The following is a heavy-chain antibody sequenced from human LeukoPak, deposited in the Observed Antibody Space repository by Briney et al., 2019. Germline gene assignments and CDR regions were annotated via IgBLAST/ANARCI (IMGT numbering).Heavy chain of an antibody. Sequence: GGSLRLSCAASGFSVRTNYMSWVRQAPGKGLEWVSSIYSGGNTYYADSVEGRFTVSADNSQNTLYLQMSSLRVDDTAVYYCARDIFPSGRRGSYFAYWGQGTLVTVSS. CDR3: ARDIFPSGRRGSYFAY. CDR2: IYSGGNT. J-gene: IGHJ4*02. V-gene: IGHV3-53*01. D-gene: IGHD3-10*01. CDR1: GFSVRTNY.